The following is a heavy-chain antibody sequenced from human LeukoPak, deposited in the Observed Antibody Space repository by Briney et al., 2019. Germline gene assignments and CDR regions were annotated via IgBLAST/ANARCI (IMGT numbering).Heavy chain of an antibody. CDR1: GYSFISYW. J-gene: IGHJ4*02. CDR3: ARLKSSSGWVFDY. V-gene: IGHV5-51*01. D-gene: IGHD6-19*01. CDR2: IYLGDSDT. Sequence: RGESLKISCKGSGYSFISYWLGWVGQMPGKGLEWRGIIYLGDSDTRHSPSFQGQVTISADKSISTACLQWSTLKASNTAMYYCARLKSSSGWVFDYWSQGTLVTVSS.